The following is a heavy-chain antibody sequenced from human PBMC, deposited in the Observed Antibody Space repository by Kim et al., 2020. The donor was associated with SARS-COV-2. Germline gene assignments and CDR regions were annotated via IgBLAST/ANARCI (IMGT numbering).Heavy chain of an antibody. J-gene: IGHJ3*02. Sequence: SQTLSLTCAISGDSVSSNSAAWNWIRQSPSRGLEWLGRTYYRSKWYNDYAVSVKSRITINPDTSKNQFSLQLNSVTPEDAAVYYCARVVDFVVVPAATNAFDIWCQGTMVTVSS. CDR1: GDSVSSNSAA. D-gene: IGHD2-2*03. CDR2: TYYRSKWYN. CDR3: ARVVDFVVVPAATNAFDI. V-gene: IGHV6-1*01.